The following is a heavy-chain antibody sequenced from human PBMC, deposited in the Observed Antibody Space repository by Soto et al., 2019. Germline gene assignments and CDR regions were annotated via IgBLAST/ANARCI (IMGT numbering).Heavy chain of an antibody. V-gene: IGHV4-4*02. D-gene: IGHD3-3*01. CDR1: GGSISSSNW. Sequence: PSETLSLTCAVSGGSISSSNWWSWVRQPPGKGLEWIGEIYHSGSTNYNPSLKSRVTISVDKSKNQFSLKLSSVTAADTAVYYCARWALEDTYYDFWSGYSRPGRRSGNYYYGMDVWGQGTTVTVSS. J-gene: IGHJ6*02. CDR3: ARWALEDTYYDFWSGYSRPGRRSGNYYYGMDV. CDR2: IYHSGST.